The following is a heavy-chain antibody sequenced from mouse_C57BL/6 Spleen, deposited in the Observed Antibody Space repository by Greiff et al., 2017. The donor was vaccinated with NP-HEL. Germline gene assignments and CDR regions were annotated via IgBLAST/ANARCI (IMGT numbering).Heavy chain of an antibody. CDR1: GFTFSSYG. J-gene: IGHJ2*01. Sequence: EVQRVESGGDLVKPGGSLKLSCAASGFTFSSYGMSWVRQTPDKRLEWVATISSGGSYTYYPDSVKGRFTISRDNAKNTLYLQMSSLKSEDTAMYYCARHRENWDVRVSFDYWGQGTTLTVSS. V-gene: IGHV5-6*01. CDR3: ARHRENWDVRVSFDY. D-gene: IGHD4-1*01. CDR2: ISSGGSYT.